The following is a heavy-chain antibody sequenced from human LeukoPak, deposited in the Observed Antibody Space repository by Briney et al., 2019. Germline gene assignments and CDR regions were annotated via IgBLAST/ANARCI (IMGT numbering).Heavy chain of an antibody. J-gene: IGHJ5*02. CDR1: GGSISSSSYY. CDR3: SRPGIRNWFDP. CDR2: IYYSGST. D-gene: IGHD3-10*01. V-gene: IGHV4-39*01. Sequence: PSETLSLTCTVSGGSISSSSYYWGWIRQPPGKGLEWIGNIYYSGSTYCNPSLKSRVTISVDTSKNQFSLKLSSVTAADTAVYFCSRPGIRNWFDPWGQGTLVTVSS.